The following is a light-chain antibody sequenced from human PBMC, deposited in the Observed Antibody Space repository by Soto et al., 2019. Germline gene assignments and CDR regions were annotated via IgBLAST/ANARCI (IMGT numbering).Light chain of an antibody. V-gene: IGLV1-40*01. Sequence: QPVLTQPPSVSGAPGQRVTISCTGSSSNIGAGHDVHWYQQLPGTAPKLLIYGNGNRPSGVPERFSGSKSGTSASLAITGLQAEDEADYYCQSYDSSLSGSEVFGTGTKVTVL. CDR1: SSNIGAGHD. CDR2: GNG. CDR3: QSYDSSLSGSEV. J-gene: IGLJ1*01.